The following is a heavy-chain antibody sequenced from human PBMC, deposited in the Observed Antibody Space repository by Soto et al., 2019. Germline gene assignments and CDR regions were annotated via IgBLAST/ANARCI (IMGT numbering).Heavy chain of an antibody. V-gene: IGHV3-53*01. CDR1: WFTVSSNY. CDR2: IYSGGST. D-gene: IGHD6-19*01. Sequence: GGSLRLSCAASWFTVSSNYMSWVRQAPGKGLEWVSVIYSGGSTYYADSVKGRFTISRDNSKNTLYLQMNSLRAEDTAVYYCARGLRIAVAGTSYFDYWGQGTLVTVSS. J-gene: IGHJ4*02. CDR3: ARGLRIAVAGTSYFDY.